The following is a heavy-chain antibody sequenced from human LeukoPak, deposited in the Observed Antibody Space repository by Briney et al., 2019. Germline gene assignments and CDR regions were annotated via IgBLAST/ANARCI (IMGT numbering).Heavy chain of an antibody. CDR1: GFTFSSYG. CDR2: IRHDGSNK. J-gene: IGHJ4*02. D-gene: IGHD4-23*01. Sequence: GGSLRLSCAASGFTFSSYGMHWVRQAPGKGLEWVAFIRHDGSNKYYADSVKGRFTISRDNSKNTLYLQMNSLRAEDTAVYYCAKAPPQSTVVTIYYFDYWGQGTLVTVSS. V-gene: IGHV3-30*02. CDR3: AKAPPQSTVVTIYYFDY.